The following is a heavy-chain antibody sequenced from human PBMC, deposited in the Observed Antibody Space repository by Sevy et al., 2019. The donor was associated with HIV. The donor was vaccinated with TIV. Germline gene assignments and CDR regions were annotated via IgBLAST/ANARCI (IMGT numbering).Heavy chain of an antibody. CDR1: GFTFSSYS. D-gene: IGHD3-22*01. J-gene: IGHJ4*02. CDR2: ISSSSSYI. CDR3: ARGVDRATMRVVGDDFDY. V-gene: IGHV3-21*01. Sequence: GGSLRLSCAASGFTFSSYSMNWVRQAPGKGLEWVSSISSSSSYIYYADSVKGRFTISRDNAKNSLYLQMNSLRAEDTAVYYCARGVDRATMRVVGDDFDYWGQGTLVTVSS.